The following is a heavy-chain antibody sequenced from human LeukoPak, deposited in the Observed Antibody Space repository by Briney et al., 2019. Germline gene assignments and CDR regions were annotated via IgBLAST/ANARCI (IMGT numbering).Heavy chain of an antibody. J-gene: IGHJ3*02. CDR1: EFTFSSHG. D-gene: IGHD2-2*01. V-gene: IGHV3-30*03. CDR3: ARYCCSTSCYNDAFDI. CDR2: ISYDTRSD. Sequence: SGGSLRLSRVAPEFTFSSHGMHRVRPAPGKGLEWVADISYDTRSDYPGDSVKGRLTISRDNSKNMLYLQMNNLRPEDTAMYYCARYCCSTSCYNDAFDIWGQGTMVSVSS.